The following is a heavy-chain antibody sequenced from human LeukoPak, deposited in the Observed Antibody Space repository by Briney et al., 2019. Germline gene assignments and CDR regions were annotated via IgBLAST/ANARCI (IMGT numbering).Heavy chain of an antibody. CDR1: GFTFGDYA. CDR2: ISYDGSNK. V-gene: IGHV3-30-3*01. CDR3: AREDAFDI. Sequence: PGGSLRLSCTASGFTFGDYAMSWFRQAPGKGLEWVAVISYDGSNKYYADSVKGRFTISRDNSKNTLYLQMNSLRAEDTAVYYCAREDAFDIWGQGTMVTVSS. J-gene: IGHJ3*02.